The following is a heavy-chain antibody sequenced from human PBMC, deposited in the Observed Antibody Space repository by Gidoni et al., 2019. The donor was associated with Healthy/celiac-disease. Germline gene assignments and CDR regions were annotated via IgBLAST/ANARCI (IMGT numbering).Heavy chain of an antibody. V-gene: IGHV1-8*01. CDR1: GYTFTSSD. D-gene: IGHD3-3*01. CDR2: MNPNRGKT. Sequence: QVQLVQSGAEVKKPGASVKVSCKASGYTFTSSDINWVRQATGQGLEWMGWMNPNRGKTGDEQKFQGRVTKTRNTSISKDYMELSSLRSEDTAVYYCAKEGGSYYDFWSGYYTGYRNYYYYGMDVWGQGTTVTVSS. CDR3: AKEGGSYYDFWSGYYTGYRNYYYYGMDV. J-gene: IGHJ6*02.